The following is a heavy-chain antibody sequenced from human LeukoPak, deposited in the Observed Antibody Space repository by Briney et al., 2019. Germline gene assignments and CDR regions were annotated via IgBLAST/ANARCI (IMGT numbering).Heavy chain of an antibody. D-gene: IGHD1-26*01. V-gene: IGHV4-38-2*01. Sequence: PSETLSLTCAVSGYSISSGYYWGWIRQPPGKGLEWIGSIYHSGSTYYNSSLKSRVTISVDTSKNQFSLKLSSVTAADTAVYYCARPRGSYSDWYFDLWGRGTLVTVSS. CDR3: ARPRGSYSDWYFDL. J-gene: IGHJ2*01. CDR1: GYSISSGYY. CDR2: IYHSGST.